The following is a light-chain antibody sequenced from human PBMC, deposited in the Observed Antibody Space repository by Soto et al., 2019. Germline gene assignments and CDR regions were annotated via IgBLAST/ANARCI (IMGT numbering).Light chain of an antibody. CDR2: KAS. Sequence: DIQMTLSRSTLNASVGDRVTITCRASQCISTWLAWYQQKPGKAPKLLIYKASSLEGGVPSRFSGSGSGTEVNITISNLQPDDFATYYCQQYNTYPLTFGGGTTVEIK. J-gene: IGKJ4*01. V-gene: IGKV1-5*03. CDR1: QCISTW. CDR3: QQYNTYPLT.